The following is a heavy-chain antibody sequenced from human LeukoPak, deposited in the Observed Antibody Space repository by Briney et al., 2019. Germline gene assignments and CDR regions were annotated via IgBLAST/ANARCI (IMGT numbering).Heavy chain of an antibody. CDR2: ITWNGGST. V-gene: IGHV3-20*04. J-gene: IGHJ1*01. D-gene: IGHD6-19*01. CDR3: ARDYIAVSVRGTEYFQH. Sequence: VGSLRLSCAASGFTFDDYGMIWVRQAPGKGLEWVSGITWNGGSTAYADSVKGRFTISRDNAKNSLYLQMNSLRAEDTAFYYCARDYIAVSVRGTEYFQHWGQGTLVTVSS. CDR1: GFTFDDYG.